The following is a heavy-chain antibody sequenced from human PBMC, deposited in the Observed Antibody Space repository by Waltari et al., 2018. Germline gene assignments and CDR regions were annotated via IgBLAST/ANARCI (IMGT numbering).Heavy chain of an antibody. D-gene: IGHD3-22*01. V-gene: IGHV3-53*02. J-gene: IGHJ4*02. Sequence: VKPVETGGDLMQPGGSLRVSCVASGFSFSSNSMGWVRRAPGKGLEWVSTIDSGGGTYYADSVKGRFTISRDTSKDTLYLQLNRLTAEDTAVYYCARPSGFSRHFDYWGRGTLVTVSS. CDR3: ARPSGFSRHFDY. CDR2: IDSGGGT. CDR1: GFSFSSNS.